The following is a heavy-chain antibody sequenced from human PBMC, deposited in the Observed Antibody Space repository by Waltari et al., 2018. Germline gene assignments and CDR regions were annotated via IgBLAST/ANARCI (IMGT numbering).Heavy chain of an antibody. CDR3: ASRELLRVGYFDY. D-gene: IGHD1-26*01. CDR1: GFTFSSYS. V-gene: IGHV3-21*01. Sequence: EVQLVESGGGLVKPGGSLRLSCAASGFTFSSYSMNWVRQAPGKGLEWVSSISSSSSYIYYADSVKGRFTISRDNAKNSLYLQMNSLRAEDTAVYYCASRELLRVGYFDYWGQGTLVTVSS. J-gene: IGHJ4*02. CDR2: ISSSSSYI.